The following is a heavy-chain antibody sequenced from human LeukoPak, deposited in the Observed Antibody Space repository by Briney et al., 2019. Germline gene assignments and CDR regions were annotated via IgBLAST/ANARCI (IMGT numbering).Heavy chain of an antibody. V-gene: IGHV3-23*01. CDR1: GFTFSSYA. CDR2: ISGSGGST. Sequence: VQPGRSLRLSCAASGFTFSSYAMSWVRQAPGKGLEWVSAISGSGGSTYYADSVKGRFTISRDNSKNTLYLQMNSLRAEDTAVYYCAKSRRGLTSFDYWGQGTLVTVSS. D-gene: IGHD1-20*01. CDR3: AKSRRGLTSFDY. J-gene: IGHJ4*02.